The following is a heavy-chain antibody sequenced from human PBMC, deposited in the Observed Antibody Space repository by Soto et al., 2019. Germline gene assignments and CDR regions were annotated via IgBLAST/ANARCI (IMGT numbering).Heavy chain of an antibody. CDR1: GYTFTSNS. CDR2: INAASGNT. V-gene: IGHV1-3*01. J-gene: IGHJ4*02. Sequence: QVQLVQSGAEVKKPGASVKVSCKASGYTFTSNSMHWVRQAPGQRFDWMGWINAASGNTKYSQKLQDRVTFTRDTSASTAYMELSSLNSEDTAVYYCARETYGQLDYWGQGTPVTVSS. D-gene: IGHD4-17*01. CDR3: ARETYGQLDY.